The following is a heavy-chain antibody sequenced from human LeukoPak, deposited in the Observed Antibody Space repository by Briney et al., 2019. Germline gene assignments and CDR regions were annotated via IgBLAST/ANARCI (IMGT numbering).Heavy chain of an antibody. CDR3: ARHSRTYYDFDY. Sequence: PSETLSLTCTVSGGSISSYYWSWIPQPPGKGLEWFGYIYYSGSTNYNPSLQSRVTISVDTSKNQFSLKLNSVTAADPAVYYCARHSRTYYDFDYWGQGTLVTVSS. D-gene: IGHD1-26*01. CDR2: IYYSGST. CDR1: GGSISSYY. J-gene: IGHJ4*02. V-gene: IGHV4-59*08.